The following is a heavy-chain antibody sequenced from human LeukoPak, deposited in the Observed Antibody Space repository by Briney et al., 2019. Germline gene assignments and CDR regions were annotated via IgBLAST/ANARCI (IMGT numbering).Heavy chain of an antibody. CDR2: INPSGGST. J-gene: IGHJ6*03. CDR3: ARQTYCTSISCHYYHYYMDV. CDR1: GYTFTTYY. Sequence: WASVKVSCKASGYTFTTYYMHRVRQAPGQGLEWMGIINPSGGSTNYAQKFQGRVTMTRDTSTSTVYMELSSLRSEDTAVYYCARQTYCTSISCHYYHYYMDVWGKGTTVTISS. D-gene: IGHD2-2*01. V-gene: IGHV1-46*01.